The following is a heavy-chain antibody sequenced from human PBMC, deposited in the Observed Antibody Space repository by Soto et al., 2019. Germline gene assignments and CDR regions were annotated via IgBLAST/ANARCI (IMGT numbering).Heavy chain of an antibody. J-gene: IGHJ6*02. CDR1: GYTFTGYY. Sequence: ASVKVSCKASGYTFTGYYMHWVRQAPGQGLEWMGWINPNSGGTNYAQKFQGWVTMIRDTSISTAYMELSRLRSDDTAVYYCARDSTGGESGMDVWAKGPRSPSP. CDR3: ARDSTGGESGMDV. CDR2: INPNSGGT. D-gene: IGHD3-16*01. V-gene: IGHV1-2*04.